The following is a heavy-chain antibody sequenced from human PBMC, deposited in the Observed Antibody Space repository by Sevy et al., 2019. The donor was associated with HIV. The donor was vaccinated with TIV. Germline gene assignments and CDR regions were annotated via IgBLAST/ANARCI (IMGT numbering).Heavy chain of an antibody. V-gene: IGHV3-21*01. CDR2: ISSGSSYI. Sequence: GGSLRLSCAASGFTFSNYFINWVCQAPGKGLEWVSSISSGSSYIFYADSVKGRFTISRDNAKNSLYLHMNSLRAEDTAVYYCVRGDYYGSLYYFDYWGPGTLVTVSS. CDR1: GFTFSNYF. CDR3: VRGDYYGSLYYFDY. J-gene: IGHJ4*02. D-gene: IGHD3-10*01.